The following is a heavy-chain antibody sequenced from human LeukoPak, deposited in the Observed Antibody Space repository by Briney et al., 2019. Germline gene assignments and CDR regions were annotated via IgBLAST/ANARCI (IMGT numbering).Heavy chain of an antibody. Sequence: SETLSLTRTVSGGSNSSSSYYWGWIRQPPGKGLEWIGSIYYSGSTYYNPSLKSRVTISVDTSKNQFSLKLSSVTAADTAVYYCARQNGAFDIWGQGTMVTVSS. D-gene: IGHD2-8*01. J-gene: IGHJ3*02. CDR2: IYYSGST. V-gene: IGHV4-39*07. CDR1: GGSNSSSSYY. CDR3: ARQNGAFDI.